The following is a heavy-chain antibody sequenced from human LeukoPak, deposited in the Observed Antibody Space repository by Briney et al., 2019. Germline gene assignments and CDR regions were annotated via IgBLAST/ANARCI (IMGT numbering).Heavy chain of an antibody. Sequence: PGGALRLSCGASGFTFSTYGMQWVGQAPAEGLEWVAGISNGGSYKYYSDSVKGRLTTSRDNTRNTLYLQISSRRPDDTALCYFSKPRGGDSWAFGTWGQGTMVAVSS. D-gene: IGHD2-21*02. CDR1: GFTFSTYG. CDR2: ISNGGSYK. V-gene: IGHV3-30*18. CDR3: SKPRGGDSWAFGT. J-gene: IGHJ3*02.